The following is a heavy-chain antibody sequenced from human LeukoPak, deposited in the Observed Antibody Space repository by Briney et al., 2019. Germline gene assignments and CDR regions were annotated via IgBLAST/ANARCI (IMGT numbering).Heavy chain of an antibody. CDR3: AREHMVRGVINR. D-gene: IGHD3-10*01. J-gene: IGHJ4*02. Sequence: PSETLSLTCTVSGGSISNYYWSWIRQPAGKRLEWPGRIYSSGSTNYNPSLESRVTVSVDTSKNQFSLKLSSVTAADTAVYYCAREHMVRGVINRWGQGALVTVSS. CDR1: GGSISNYY. V-gene: IGHV4-4*07. CDR2: IYSSGST.